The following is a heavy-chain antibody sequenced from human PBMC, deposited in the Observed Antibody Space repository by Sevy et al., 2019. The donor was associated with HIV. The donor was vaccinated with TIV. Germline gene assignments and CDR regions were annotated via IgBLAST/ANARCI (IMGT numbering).Heavy chain of an antibody. D-gene: IGHD5-12*01. CDR1: GDTFGNYA. J-gene: IGHJ6*02. CDR2: IIPVFGSA. V-gene: IGHV1-69*13. Sequence: ASVKVSCKASGDTFGNYAIAWVRQAPGQGLEWMGGIIPVFGSANSSLKFQDRVTITADVSTSTACMELRSLTSEDTAVYYCARSNPDGYNYSYYYGMDVWGQGTTVTVSS. CDR3: ARSNPDGYNYSYYYGMDV.